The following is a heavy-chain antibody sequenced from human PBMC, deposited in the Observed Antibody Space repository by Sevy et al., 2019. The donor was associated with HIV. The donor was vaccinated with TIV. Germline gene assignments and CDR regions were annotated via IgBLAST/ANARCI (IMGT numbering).Heavy chain of an antibody. D-gene: IGHD3-10*01. CDR1: GYIFNTHG. J-gene: IGHJ4*02. CDR3: ARDWLASGSYDNRWEIDH. CDR2: ISGYNGNT. V-gene: IGHV1-18*04. Sequence: ASVKVSCKASGYIFNTHGISWVRQAPGQGLEWLGWISGYNGNTKYAQKYRGRVRLTTDSSTSTAYMELKSLRFDDTAVYYCARDWLASGSYDNRWEIDHWGQGTLVTVSS.